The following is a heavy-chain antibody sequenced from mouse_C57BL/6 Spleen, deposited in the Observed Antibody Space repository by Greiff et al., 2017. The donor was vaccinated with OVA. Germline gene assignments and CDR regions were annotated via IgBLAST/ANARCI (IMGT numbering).Heavy chain of an antibody. CDR3: ARWTTVDDY. CDR1: GYAFSSSW. CDR2: IYPGDGDT. V-gene: IGHV1-82*01. D-gene: IGHD1-1*01. J-gene: IGHJ2*01. Sequence: QVQLQQSGPELVKPGASAKISCKASGYAFSSSWMNWVKQRPGKGLEWIGRIYPGDGDTNYNGKFKGKATLTADKSSSTAYMQLSSLTSEDSAVYFCARWTTVDDYWGQGTTLTVSS.